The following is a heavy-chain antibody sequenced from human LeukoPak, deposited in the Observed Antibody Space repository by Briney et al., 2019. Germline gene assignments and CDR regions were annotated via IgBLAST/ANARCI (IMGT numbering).Heavy chain of an antibody. J-gene: IGHJ6*02. CDR3: ASHNYYGSGKGWANYYYGMDV. Sequence: SETLSLTCAVYGGSFSGYYWSWIRQPPGKGLEWIGEINHSGSTNYNPSLKSRVTISVDTSKNQFSLKLSSVTAADTAVYYCASHNYYGSGKGWANYYYGMDVWGQGTTVTVSS. D-gene: IGHD3-10*01. V-gene: IGHV4-34*01. CDR1: GGSFSGYY. CDR2: INHSGST.